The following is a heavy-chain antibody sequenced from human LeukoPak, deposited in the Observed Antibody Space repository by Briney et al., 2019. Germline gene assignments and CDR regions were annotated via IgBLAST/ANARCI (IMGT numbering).Heavy chain of an antibody. CDR2: INHSGST. Sequence: SETLSLTCAVYGGSFSGYYWSWIRQPPGKGLEWIGEINHSGSTNYNPSLKSRVTISVDTSKNQFSLKLSSVTAADTAVYYCARVSPFGSSSRRGYNRFDPWGQGTLVTVSS. CDR3: ARVSPFGSSSRRGYNRFDP. J-gene: IGHJ5*02. CDR1: GGSFSGYY. V-gene: IGHV4-34*01. D-gene: IGHD6-6*01.